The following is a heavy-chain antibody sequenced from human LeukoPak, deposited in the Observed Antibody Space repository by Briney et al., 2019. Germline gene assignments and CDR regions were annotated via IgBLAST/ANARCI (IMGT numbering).Heavy chain of an antibody. J-gene: IGHJ3*02. CDR3: ARGPIVVVVAATAFDI. CDR2: IYYSGST. D-gene: IGHD2-15*01. CDR1: GGSISSSSYY. Sequence: LETLSLTCTVSGGSISSSSYYWGWIRQPPGKGLEWIGSIYYSGSTYYNPSLKSRVTISVDTSKNQFSLKLSSVTAADTAVYYCARGPIVVVVAATAFDIWGQGTMVTVSS. V-gene: IGHV4-39*07.